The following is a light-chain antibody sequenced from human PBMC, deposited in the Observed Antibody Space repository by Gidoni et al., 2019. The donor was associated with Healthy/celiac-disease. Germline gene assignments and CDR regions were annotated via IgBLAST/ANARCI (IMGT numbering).Light chain of an antibody. J-gene: IGLJ1*01. Sequence: SYELTQPPSGSVSRGQTASITCSGDTLGDKYACWYQQKPGQSPVLVIYQDSKRPSGIPERFSGSNSGNTATLTISGTQAMDEADYYCQAWDSSTGGVFGTGTKVTVL. V-gene: IGLV3-1*01. CDR2: QDS. CDR3: QAWDSSTGGV. CDR1: TLGDKY.